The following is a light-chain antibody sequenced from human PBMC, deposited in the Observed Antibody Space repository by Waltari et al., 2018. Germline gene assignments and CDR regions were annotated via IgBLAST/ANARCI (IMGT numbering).Light chain of an antibody. CDR3: QQYYSYPRT. Sequence: AIRMTQSPSSFSASTGDRVTIACRANQSISSYLAWYQQKSGEAPKLLIYASSTLQNGVPSRFSGSGSGTDFTLTINCLQPDDFATYYCQQYYSYPRTFGQGTNVEIK. CDR1: QSISSY. CDR2: ASS. J-gene: IGKJ1*01. V-gene: IGKV1-8*01.